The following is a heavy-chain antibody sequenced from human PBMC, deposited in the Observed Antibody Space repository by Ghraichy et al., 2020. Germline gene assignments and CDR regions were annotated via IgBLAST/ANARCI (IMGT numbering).Heavy chain of an antibody. J-gene: IGHJ4*02. CDR3: ARDRGEGYWGYFDY. V-gene: IGHV3-21*01. Sequence: GGSLRLSCAASGFTFSSYSMNWVRQAPGKGLEWVSSISSSSSYIYYADSVKGRFTISRDNAKNSLYLQMNSLRAEDTAVYYCARDRGEGYWGYFDYWGQGTLVTVSS. CDR2: ISSSSSYI. CDR1: GFTFSSYS. D-gene: IGHD7-27*01.